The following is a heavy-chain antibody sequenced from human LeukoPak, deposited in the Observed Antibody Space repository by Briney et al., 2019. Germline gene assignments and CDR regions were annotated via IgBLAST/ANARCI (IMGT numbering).Heavy chain of an antibody. Sequence: ASVKVSCKASGYTFTGYYMHWVRQAPGQGFEWMGWINPNSGGTNYAQKFQGWVTMTRDTSISTAYMELSRLRSDDTAVYYCARGDGYSTLPVAFDIWGQGTMVTVSS. CDR1: GYTFTGYY. D-gene: IGHD5-24*01. V-gene: IGHV1-2*04. CDR2: INPNSGGT. CDR3: ARGDGYSTLPVAFDI. J-gene: IGHJ3*02.